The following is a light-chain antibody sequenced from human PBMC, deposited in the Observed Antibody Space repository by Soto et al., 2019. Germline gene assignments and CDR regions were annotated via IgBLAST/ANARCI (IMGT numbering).Light chain of an antibody. CDR2: KAS. V-gene: IGKV1-5*03. CDR3: QQYNSYSPYT. CDR1: QSISSW. Sequence: DIQMTQSPSTLSASVGDRVTITCRASQSISSWLAWYQQKPGKAPKLLIYKASSLESGVPSMFSGSESGTEFSLTISSLQPDDFATYYCQQYNSYSPYTFGQGTKLEIK. J-gene: IGKJ2*01.